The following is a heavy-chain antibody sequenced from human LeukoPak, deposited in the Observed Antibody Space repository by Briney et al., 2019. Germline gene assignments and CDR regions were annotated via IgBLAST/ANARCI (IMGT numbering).Heavy chain of an antibody. CDR1: SGSISRYH. CDR2: IYDSGVT. V-gene: IGHV4-59*01. J-gene: IGHJ6*03. D-gene: IGHD2-2*02. Sequence: SETLSLTCTVSSGSISRYHWTWIRQSPGKGLEWIGYIYDSGVTNYNPSLKSRVTISVDTSKNQFSLKVSSVTAADTAVYYCARLIPPGIGYYHYYYMDVWGKGTTVTISS. CDR3: ARLIPPGIGYYHYYYMDV.